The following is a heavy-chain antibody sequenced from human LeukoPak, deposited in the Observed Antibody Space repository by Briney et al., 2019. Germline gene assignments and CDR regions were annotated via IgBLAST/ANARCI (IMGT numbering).Heavy chain of an antibody. CDR3: ARHGSGWRFDY. CDR1: GGSISTYY. D-gene: IGHD6-19*01. J-gene: IGHJ4*02. CDR2: INHSGYT. Sequence: SETLSLTCTVSGGSISTYYWSWIRQPPGKGLEWIGYINHSGYTNSNPSLKSRVTISVDTSKNQLSLKLSSVTAADTAVYYCARHGSGWRFDYWGQGTLVTISS. V-gene: IGHV4-59*08.